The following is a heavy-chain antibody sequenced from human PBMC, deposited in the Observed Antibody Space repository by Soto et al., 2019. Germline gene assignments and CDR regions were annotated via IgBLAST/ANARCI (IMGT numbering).Heavy chain of an antibody. CDR1: GGSISSYY. CDR2: MYYSGGT. D-gene: IGHD3-9*01. Sequence: PSGTLSLACAVSGGSISSYYWSWIRQPPGKGLEWMGYMYYSGGTNYNPSPKSRVTISVDTSKNQFSLKLSSVTAADTAVYYCARSATYGPPYYVILTGYYPPTYYFDYWGQGTLVTVSS. V-gene: IGHV4-59*01. J-gene: IGHJ4*02. CDR3: ARSATYGPPYYVILTGYYPPTYYFDY.